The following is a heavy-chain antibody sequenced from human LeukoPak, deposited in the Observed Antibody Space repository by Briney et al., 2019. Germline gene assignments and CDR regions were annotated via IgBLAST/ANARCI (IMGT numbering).Heavy chain of an antibody. CDR3: ARRGSITIFGVVTSRWLGD. CDR2: IYTSGST. V-gene: IGHV4-61*02. J-gene: IGHJ4*02. D-gene: IGHD3-3*01. Sequence: ASETLSLTCTVSGGSISSGSYYWSWIRQPAGKGLEWIGRIYTSGSTNYNPSLKSRVTISVDTSKNQFSLKLSSVTAADTAVYYCARRGSITIFGVVTSRWLGDWGQGTLVTVSS. CDR1: GGSISSGSYY.